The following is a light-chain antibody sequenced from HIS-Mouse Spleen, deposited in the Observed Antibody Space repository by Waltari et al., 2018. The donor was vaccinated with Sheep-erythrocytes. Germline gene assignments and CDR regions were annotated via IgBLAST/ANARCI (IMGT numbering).Light chain of an antibody. CDR2: GAS. CDR1: QSVSSN. J-gene: IGKJ4*01. Sequence: EIVMTQSPATLSVSPGERATLSCRVRQSVSSNLAWYQQKPGQAPRLLIYGASTRATGIPARFSGSGSGTEFTLTISSMQSEDFAVYYCQQYNNWPPLTFGGGTKVEIK. CDR3: QQYNNWPPLT. V-gene: IGKV3-15*01.